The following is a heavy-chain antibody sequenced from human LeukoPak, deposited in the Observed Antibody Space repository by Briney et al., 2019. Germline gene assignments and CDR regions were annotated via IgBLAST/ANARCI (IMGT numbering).Heavy chain of an antibody. CDR2: IYTSGST. CDR1: GGSISSGSYY. J-gene: IGHJ1*01. D-gene: IGHD1-26*01. Sequence: SETLSLTCTVSGGSISSGSYYWSWIRQPAGKGLEWIGRIYTSGSTNYNPSLKSRVTISVDTSKNQFSLKVNSVTAADTAVYYCARDRVGLQHWGQGTLVTVSS. V-gene: IGHV4-61*02. CDR3: ARDRVGLQH.